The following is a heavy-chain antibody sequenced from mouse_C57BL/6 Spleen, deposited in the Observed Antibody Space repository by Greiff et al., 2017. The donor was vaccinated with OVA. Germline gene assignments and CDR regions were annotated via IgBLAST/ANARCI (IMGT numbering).Heavy chain of an antibody. Sequence: QVQLQQSGAELVRPGASVKLSCKASGYTFTDYYINWVKQRPGQGLEWIARLYPGSGNTYYNEKFKGKATLTAEKSSSTAYMQLSSRTSEDSAVYFCARDPGTNWYCDVWGTGTTVTVSS. CDR2: LYPGSGNT. V-gene: IGHV1-76*01. D-gene: IGHD4-1*01. CDR3: ARDPGTNWYCDV. CDR1: GYTFTDYY. J-gene: IGHJ1*03.